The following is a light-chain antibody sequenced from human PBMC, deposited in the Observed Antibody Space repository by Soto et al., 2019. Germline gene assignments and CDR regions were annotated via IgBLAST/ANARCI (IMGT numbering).Light chain of an antibody. Sequence: DIVLTQSPGTLSLSPGEGATLSCRASQSVSSSYLAWYQQKPGQAPRLLIYGTSNRATGIPDRFSGSGSGTDFTLTISRLEPEDFAVYYCQQYGGSPGTFGQGTKWIS. CDR2: GTS. V-gene: IGKV3-20*01. CDR1: QSVSSSY. CDR3: QQYGGSPGT. J-gene: IGKJ1*01.